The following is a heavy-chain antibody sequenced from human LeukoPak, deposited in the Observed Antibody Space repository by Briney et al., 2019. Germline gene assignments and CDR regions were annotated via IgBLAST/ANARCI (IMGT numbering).Heavy chain of an antibody. V-gene: IGHV4-39*01. CDR2: IYYSGST. J-gene: IGHJ5*02. CDR3: ARQAARPPSNWFDP. CDR1: SGSISSSSYY. D-gene: IGHD6-6*01. Sequence: SETLSLTCTVSSGSISSSSYYWGWIRQPPGKGLEWIGSIYYSGSTYYNPSLKSRVTISVDTSKNQFSLKLSSVTAADTAVYYCARQAARPPSNWFDPWGQGTLVTVSS.